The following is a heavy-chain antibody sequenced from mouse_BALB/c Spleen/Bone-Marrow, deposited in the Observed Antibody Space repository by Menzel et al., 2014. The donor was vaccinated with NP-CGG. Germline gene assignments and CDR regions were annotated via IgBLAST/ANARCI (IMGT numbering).Heavy chain of an antibody. CDR2: INPGSGST. Sequence: QVQLQQSGAELVRPGTSVKVSCKASGYAFTDYLMEWLKQRPGQGLEWIGVINPGSGSTNYNEKFKDKATLTADESSSTAYMQLNSLTSDDSAVYFCARYDGYFDYWGQGTILTVSS. CDR1: GYAFTDYL. D-gene: IGHD2-3*01. V-gene: IGHV1-54*01. J-gene: IGHJ2*01. CDR3: ARYDGYFDY.